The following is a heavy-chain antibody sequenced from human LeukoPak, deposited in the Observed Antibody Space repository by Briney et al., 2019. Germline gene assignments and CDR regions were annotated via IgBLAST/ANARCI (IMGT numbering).Heavy chain of an antibody. Sequence: PGGSLRLSCAASGFTFSSYAMRWFRQAPVKGLEWVSGISGSGGSTYYADSVKGRFTIARDNSKNTLYLQMNSLRAEDTAVYYCAKGNCRGTSCYSDYWGQGTLVTVSS. CDR3: AKGNCRGTSCYSDY. D-gene: IGHD2-2*02. CDR1: GFTFSSYA. CDR2: ISGSGGST. J-gene: IGHJ4*02. V-gene: IGHV3-23*01.